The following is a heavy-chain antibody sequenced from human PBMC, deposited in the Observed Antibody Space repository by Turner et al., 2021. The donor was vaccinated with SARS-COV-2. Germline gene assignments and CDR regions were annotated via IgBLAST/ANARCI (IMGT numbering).Heavy chain of an antibody. J-gene: IGHJ5*02. CDR3: AREASGSSSWYSRLDR. Sequence: QVLLQESGPGLVKPSETLSLTCNVSGASISSFYWNWLPQPAGEVLEWIGRFYDVATANDNPALKSRVTMSIDTSKKQCSLQLTSVTAADTAVYFCAREASGSSSWYSRLDRWGQGILVTVSS. D-gene: IGHD6-13*01. CDR1: GASISSFY. CDR2: FYDVATA. V-gene: IGHV4-4*07.